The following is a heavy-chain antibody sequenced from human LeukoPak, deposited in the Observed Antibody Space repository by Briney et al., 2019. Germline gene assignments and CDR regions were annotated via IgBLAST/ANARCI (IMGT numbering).Heavy chain of an antibody. CDR2: IKSKIDGGTT. CDR1: GFTVGNAW. Sequence: GESLRLSCAASGFTVGNAWMSWVRQAPGKGLEWDGRIKSKIDGGTTDYAAPVKGRLTISRNASKGTVYLQMSSLNAEDTALYYGAADSIPDYGDVRGDDFDIWGQGTMVTVSS. CDR3: AADSIPDYGDVRGDDFDI. V-gene: IGHV3-15*01. D-gene: IGHD4-17*01. J-gene: IGHJ3*02.